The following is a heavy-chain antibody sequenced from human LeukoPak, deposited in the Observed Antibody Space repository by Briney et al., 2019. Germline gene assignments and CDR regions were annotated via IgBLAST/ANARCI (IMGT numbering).Heavy chain of an antibody. Sequence: GRSLRLSCAASGFTFDDYAMHWVRQAPGKGLEWVSLISGEGGSTYYADSVKGRFTISRDNSKNSLYLQMNSLRTEDTALYYCAKGILGDPGYFDYWGQGTLVTVSS. CDR2: ISGEGGST. V-gene: IGHV3-43*02. CDR3: AKGILGDPGYFDY. CDR1: GFTFDDYA. D-gene: IGHD1-26*01. J-gene: IGHJ4*02.